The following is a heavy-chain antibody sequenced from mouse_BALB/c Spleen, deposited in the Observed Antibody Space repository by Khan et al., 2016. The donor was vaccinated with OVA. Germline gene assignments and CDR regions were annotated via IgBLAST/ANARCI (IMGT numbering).Heavy chain of an antibody. CDR2: IDPANGNT. CDR3: ARDYWDVFAY. CDR1: GFNIKDTY. J-gene: IGHJ3*01. V-gene: IGHV14-3*02. Sequence: VQLQQSGAELVKPRASVKLSCTTSGFNIKDTYMHWVKHRPEQGLEWIGRIDPANGNTKYDPKFQDKATITADTSSNTAYLQLSSLTSEDTAVYYCARDYWDVFAYWGQGTLVTVSA. D-gene: IGHD4-1*01.